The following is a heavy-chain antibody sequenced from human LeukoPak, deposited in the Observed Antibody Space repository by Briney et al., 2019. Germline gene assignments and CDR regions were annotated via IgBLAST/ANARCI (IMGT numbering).Heavy chain of an antibody. D-gene: IGHD3-3*01. V-gene: IGHV3-43D*03. Sequence: PGGPLRLSCAASGFTFDDYAMHWVRQAPGKGLEWVSLISWDGGSTYYADSVKGRFTISRDNSKNSLYLQMNSLRAEDTALYYCAKNQRFLEWLLYDWGQGTLVTVSS. CDR1: GFTFDDYA. J-gene: IGHJ4*02. CDR2: ISWDGGST. CDR3: AKNQRFLEWLLYD.